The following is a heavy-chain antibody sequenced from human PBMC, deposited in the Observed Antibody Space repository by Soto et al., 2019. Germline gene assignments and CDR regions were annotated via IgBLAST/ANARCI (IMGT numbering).Heavy chain of an antibody. Sequence: ASVKVSCKASGYTFTSYGISWVRQAPGQGLEWMGIINPSGGSTSYAQKFQGRVTMTRDTSTSTVYMELSSLRSEDTAVYYCARGGYCSGGSCYSNWFDPWGQGTLVTVSS. J-gene: IGHJ5*02. CDR3: ARGGYCSGGSCYSNWFDP. D-gene: IGHD2-15*01. CDR1: GYTFTSYG. CDR2: INPSGGST. V-gene: IGHV1-46*01.